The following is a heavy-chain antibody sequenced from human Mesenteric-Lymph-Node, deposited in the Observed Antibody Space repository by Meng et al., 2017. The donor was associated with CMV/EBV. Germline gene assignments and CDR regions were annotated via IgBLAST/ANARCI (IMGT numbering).Heavy chain of an antibody. CDR3: AREKSYGDYVHY. J-gene: IGHJ4*02. CDR2: ISAYNGNT. V-gene: IGHV1-18*01. D-gene: IGHD4-17*01. Sequence: CKASGDTCTSYGISWVRQDPGQGLEWMGWISAYNGNTNYAQKLQGRVTMTTDTSTSTAYMELRSLRSDDTAVYYCAREKSYGDYVHYWGQGTLVTVSS. CDR1: GDTCTSYG.